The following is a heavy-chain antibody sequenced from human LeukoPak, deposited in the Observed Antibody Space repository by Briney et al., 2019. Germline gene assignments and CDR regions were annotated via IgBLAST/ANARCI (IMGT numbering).Heavy chain of an antibody. CDR3: ARDMGTAAAPFDS. CDR2: IYHTGRT. Sequence: SETLSLTCAVSGGSISSSNWWSWVRQPPGKGLQWIGEIYHTGRTNYSLSLKRRVTISVDKSKNQFSLSLRSVSAADTAVYFCARDMGTAAAPFDSWGQGTLVTASS. D-gene: IGHD6-13*01. J-gene: IGHJ4*02. CDR1: GGSISSSNW. V-gene: IGHV4-4*02.